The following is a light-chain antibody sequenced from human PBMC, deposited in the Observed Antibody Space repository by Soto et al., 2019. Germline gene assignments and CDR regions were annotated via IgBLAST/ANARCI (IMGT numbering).Light chain of an antibody. Sequence: TVLTQSPATLSLSPGERATLSCKASQSIGNSLGWFQQKPGQAPRLLIDDAFNRATGIPAMFTGSGSGSDFTLSISSLEPEDFGVYYCLQRYNWPLTFGGGTKVEIK. CDR1: QSIGNS. CDR3: LQRYNWPLT. J-gene: IGKJ4*01. V-gene: IGKV3-11*01. CDR2: DAF.